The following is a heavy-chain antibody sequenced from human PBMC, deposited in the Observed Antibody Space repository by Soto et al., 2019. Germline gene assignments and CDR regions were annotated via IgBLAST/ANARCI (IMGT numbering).Heavy chain of an antibody. V-gene: IGHV4-39*01. Sequence: SETLSLTCTVSGGSISSSSYYWGWIRQPPGKGLEWIGSIYYSGSTYYNPSLKSRVTISVDTSKNQFSLKLSSVTAADTAVYYRARHSYTEYYGDYYFDYWGQGTLVTVS. CDR3: ARHSYTEYYGDYYFDY. D-gene: IGHD4-17*01. CDR1: GGSISSSSYY. J-gene: IGHJ4*02. CDR2: IYYSGST.